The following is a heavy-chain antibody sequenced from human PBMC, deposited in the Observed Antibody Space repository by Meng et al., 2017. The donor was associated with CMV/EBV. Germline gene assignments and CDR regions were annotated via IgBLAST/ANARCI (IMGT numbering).Heavy chain of an antibody. Sequence: GGSLRLSWAASGFTFSNAWMSWVRQAPGKGLEWVGRIKSKTDGGTTDYAAPVKGRFTISRDDSKNTLYLQMNSLKTEDTAVYYCATDKVGSIAALHYWGQGTLVTVSS. V-gene: IGHV3-15*01. D-gene: IGHD6-6*01. J-gene: IGHJ4*02. CDR3: ATDKVGSIAALHY. CDR1: GFTFSNAW. CDR2: IKSKTDGGTT.